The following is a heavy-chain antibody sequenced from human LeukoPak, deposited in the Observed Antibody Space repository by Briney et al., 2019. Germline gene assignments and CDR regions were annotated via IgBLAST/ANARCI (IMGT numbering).Heavy chain of an antibody. CDR2: IRSKANSYAT. V-gene: IGHV3-73*01. CDR3: TRNAVVVPAARFDYYYYYYMDV. Sequence: GGSLKLSCAASGFTFSGSAMHWVRQASGKGLEWVGRIRSKANSYATAYAASVKGRFTISRDDSKNTAYLQMNSLKTEDTAVYYCTRNAVVVPAARFDYYYYYYMDVWGKGTTVTVSS. CDR1: GFTFSGSA. D-gene: IGHD2-2*01. J-gene: IGHJ6*03.